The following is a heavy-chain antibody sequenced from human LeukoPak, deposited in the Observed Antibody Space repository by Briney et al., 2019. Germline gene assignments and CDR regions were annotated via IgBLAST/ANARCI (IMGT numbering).Heavy chain of an antibody. V-gene: IGHV4-34*01. CDR1: GGSFSGYY. D-gene: IGHD3-22*01. J-gene: IGHJ4*02. CDR3: ARHVMEGYYYDSSGYFDY. CDR2: INHSGST. Sequence: PSETLSLTCAVYGGSFSGYYWSWIRQPPGKGLEWIGEINHSGSTNYNPSLKSRVTISVDTSKNQFSLKLSSVTAADTAVYYCARHVMEGYYYDSSGYFDYWGQGTLVTVSS.